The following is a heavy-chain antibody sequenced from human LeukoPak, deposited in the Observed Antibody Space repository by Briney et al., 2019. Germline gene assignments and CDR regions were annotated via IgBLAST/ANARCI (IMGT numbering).Heavy chain of an antibody. Sequence: ASVKVSCKAFGYTFTGYYMHWVRQAPGQGLEWMGWINPNSGGTNYAQKFQGRVTMTRDTSISTAYMELSRLRSDDTAVYYCARDRSGSRYYFDYWGQGTLVTVSS. V-gene: IGHV1-2*02. CDR3: ARDRSGSRYYFDY. CDR1: GYTFTGYY. J-gene: IGHJ4*02. CDR2: INPNSGGT. D-gene: IGHD1-26*01.